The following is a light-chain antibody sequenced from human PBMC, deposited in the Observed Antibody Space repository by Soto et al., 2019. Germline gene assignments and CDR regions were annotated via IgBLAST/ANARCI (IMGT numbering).Light chain of an antibody. J-gene: IGKJ1*01. CDR3: QQYNNWPPTWT. V-gene: IGKV3-15*01. Sequence: EIVMTQSPATLSVSQEERATLSCRASQSVSSNLAWYQQKPGQAPRLLIYGASTRATGIPARFSGSGSGTEFTLTISSLQSEDFAVYYCQQYNNWPPTWTFGQGNRVDIK. CDR2: GAS. CDR1: QSVSSN.